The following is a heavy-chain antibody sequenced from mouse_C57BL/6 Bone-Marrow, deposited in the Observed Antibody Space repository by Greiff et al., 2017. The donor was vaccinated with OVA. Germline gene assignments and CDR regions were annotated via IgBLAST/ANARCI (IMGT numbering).Heavy chain of an antibody. CDR2: IYPGGGYT. D-gene: IGHD2-4*01. J-gene: IGHJ4*01. CDR1: GYTFTNYW. CDR3: ARGGLRYYYAMDY. Sequence: QVQLQQSGAELVRPGTSVKISCKASGYTFTNYWIGWAKQRPGHGLEWIGDIYPGGGYTNYNEKFKGKATLTADKSSSTAYMQFSSLTSEDSAIYYCARGGLRYYYAMDYWGQGTSVTVSS. V-gene: IGHV1-63*01.